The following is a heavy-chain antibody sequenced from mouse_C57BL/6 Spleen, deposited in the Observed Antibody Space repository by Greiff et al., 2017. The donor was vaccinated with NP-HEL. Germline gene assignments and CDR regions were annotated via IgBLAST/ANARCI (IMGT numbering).Heavy chain of an antibody. Sequence: EVKLVESGGGLVKPGGSLKLSCAASGFTFSSYAMSWVRQTPEKRLEWVATISDGGSYTYYPDNVKGRFTISRDNAKNNLYLQMSHLKSEDTAMYYCARDRLRLPFDYWVQGTTLTVSA. CDR2: ISDGGSYT. J-gene: IGHJ2*01. CDR1: GFTFSSYA. V-gene: IGHV5-4*01. D-gene: IGHD3-2*02. CDR3: ARDRLRLPFDY.